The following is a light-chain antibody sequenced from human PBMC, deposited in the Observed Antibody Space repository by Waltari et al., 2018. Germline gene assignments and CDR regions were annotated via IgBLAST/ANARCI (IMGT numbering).Light chain of an antibody. CDR1: NSDVGNYNL. CDR2: EVI. CDR3: CSYAGSGTYV. J-gene: IGLJ1*01. Sequence: QSALTQPASVSGTPGQSITISCPGTNSDVGNYNLVSWYQHHPGEAPKLMICEVIKRPSGVSNRFSGSKSGNTASLTSSGLQAEDEADYYCCSYAGSGTYVFGTGTKVTVL. V-gene: IGLV2-23*02.